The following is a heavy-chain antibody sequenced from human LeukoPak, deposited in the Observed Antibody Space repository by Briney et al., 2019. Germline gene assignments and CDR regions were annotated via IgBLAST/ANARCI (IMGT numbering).Heavy chain of an antibody. CDR3: ARDVRVATTQYFDY. V-gene: IGHV4-31*03. Sequence: SETPSLTCTVSGGSISSGGYYWSWIRQHPGKGLEWIGYIYYSGSTYYNPSLKSRVTISVDTSKNQFSLKLSSVTAADTAVYYCARDVRVATTQYFDYWGQGTLVTVSS. CDR2: IYYSGST. CDR1: GGSISSGGYY. D-gene: IGHD5-12*01. J-gene: IGHJ4*02.